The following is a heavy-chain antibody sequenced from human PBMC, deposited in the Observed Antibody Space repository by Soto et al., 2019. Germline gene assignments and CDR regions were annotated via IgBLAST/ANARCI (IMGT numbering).Heavy chain of an antibody. CDR2: IGPDGTST. D-gene: IGHD6-19*01. V-gene: IGHV3-74*01. CDR1: GVTFRDYW. J-gene: IGHJ5*02. CDR3: VREVIAVLGSIRWFDP. Sequence: GGSLRLSCAVSGVTFRDYWMHWVRQVPGKGLLWVSRIGPDGTSTKYADSVKGRFTISRSNPENTLYLQMNSLRAEDTGVYYCVREVIAVLGSIRWFDPWGPGTLVTVSS.